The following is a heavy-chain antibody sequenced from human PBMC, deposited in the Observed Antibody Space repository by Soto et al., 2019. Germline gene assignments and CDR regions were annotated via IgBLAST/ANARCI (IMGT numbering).Heavy chain of an antibody. Sequence: QVQLQESGPGLVKPSETLPLICTDSGDSSSNCYWSWIRQTTGKELESLGRIAARGTTNYNPSLLSRVAMSLDTSKNQFSLRLTSLSAADTAVYFCARGMGRYFDLWGRGTLVTVFS. V-gene: IGHV4-4*07. CDR3: ARGMGRYFDL. CDR1: GDSSSNCY. D-gene: IGHD2-8*01. CDR2: IAARGTT. J-gene: IGHJ2*01.